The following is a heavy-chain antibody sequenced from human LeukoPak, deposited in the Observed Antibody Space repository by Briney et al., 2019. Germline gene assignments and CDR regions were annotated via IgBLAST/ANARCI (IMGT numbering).Heavy chain of an antibody. CDR3: ARANYYDSSGYLDYFDY. D-gene: IGHD3-22*01. CDR1: GGSISSYY. J-gene: IGHJ4*02. CDR2: IYYSGST. Sequence: PSETLSLTCTVSGGSISSYYWSWIRQPPGKGLEWIGYIYYSGSTNYNPSLKSRVTISVDTSKNQFSLKLSSVTAADTAVYYCARANYYDSSGYLDYFDYWGQGTLVTVSS. V-gene: IGHV4-59*12.